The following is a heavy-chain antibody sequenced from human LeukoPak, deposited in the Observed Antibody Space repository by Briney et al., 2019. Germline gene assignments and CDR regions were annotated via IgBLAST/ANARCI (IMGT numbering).Heavy chain of an antibody. V-gene: IGHV3-21*01. Sequence: GGSLRLSCAASGFTFSSYSMNWVRQAPGKGLEWVSSISSSSSSYIYYADSVKGRFTISRDNAKNSLYLQMNSLRAEDTAVYYCARDSFDSYGDFDYWGQGTLVTVSS. CDR2: ISSSSSSYI. D-gene: IGHD5-18*01. CDR1: GFTFSSYS. J-gene: IGHJ4*02. CDR3: ARDSFDSYGDFDY.